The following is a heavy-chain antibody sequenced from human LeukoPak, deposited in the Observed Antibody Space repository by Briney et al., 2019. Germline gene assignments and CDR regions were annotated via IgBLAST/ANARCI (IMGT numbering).Heavy chain of an antibody. J-gene: IGHJ4*02. CDR2: VFPVDSDT. V-gene: IGHV5-51*01. D-gene: IGHD1-26*01. Sequence: GESLKISCKGFGYSLPNYWIAWVRQMPGKGLEWMGIVFPVDSDTRYSPSFQGQVTISADKSINTAYLQWSSLKDSDTAMYYCARYDGGATADFWGQGTLVTVSS. CDR3: ARYDGGATADF. CDR1: GYSLPNYW.